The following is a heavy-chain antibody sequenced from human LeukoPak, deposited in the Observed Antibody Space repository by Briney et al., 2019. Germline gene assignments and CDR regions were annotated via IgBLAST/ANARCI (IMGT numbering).Heavy chain of an antibody. CDR3: AAYDFWSGNFDY. V-gene: IGHV1-2*02. CDR1: GYTFTVYY. J-gene: IGHJ4*02. Sequence: ASVKVSCKASGYTFTVYYMHWVRQAPGQGLEWMGWINPNSGGTNYAQKFQGRVTMTRDTSISTAYMELSRLRSDDTAVYYCAAYDFWSGNFDYWGQGTLVTVSS. D-gene: IGHD3-3*01. CDR2: INPNSGGT.